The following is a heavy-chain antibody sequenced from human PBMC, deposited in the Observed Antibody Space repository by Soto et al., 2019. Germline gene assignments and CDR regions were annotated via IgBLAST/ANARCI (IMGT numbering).Heavy chain of an antibody. V-gene: IGHV3-7*01. CDR1: EFSFSDYW. CDR2: IKKDGSEK. D-gene: IGHD1-1*01. J-gene: IGHJ4*02. Sequence: GGSLRLSCSASEFSFSDYWMTWVRQAPGKGLEWVASIKKDGSEKSYVDSVKGRFTISRDNAKNSLYLHMSSLRDEDTAVYYCARRAPVVRLAYWGQGALVTVSS. CDR3: ARRAPVVRLAY.